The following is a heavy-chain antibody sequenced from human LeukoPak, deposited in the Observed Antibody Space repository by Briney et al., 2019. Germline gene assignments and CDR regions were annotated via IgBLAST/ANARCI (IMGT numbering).Heavy chain of an antibody. Sequence: PGGSLRLSCAASGFTFSSYAMSWVRQAPGKGLEWVSYISSNSSTIYYADSVKGRFTISRDNAKNSLYLQMNSLRAEDTAVYYCARNPPIYDSSGYYSRPAYYFDYWGQGTLVTVSS. CDR3: ARNPPIYDSSGYYSRPAYYFDY. CDR2: ISSNSSTI. V-gene: IGHV3-48*01. CDR1: GFTFSSYA. D-gene: IGHD3-22*01. J-gene: IGHJ4*02.